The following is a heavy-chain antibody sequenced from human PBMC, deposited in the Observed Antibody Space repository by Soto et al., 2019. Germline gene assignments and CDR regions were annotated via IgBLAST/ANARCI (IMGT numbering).Heavy chain of an antibody. D-gene: IGHD1-26*01. J-gene: IGHJ4*02. Sequence: EVQLLESEGGLVQPGGSLRLSCAASGFAVNSSAMAWVRQTPGKGLQWVSAITVAGGGTYYADSVKGRFAISRDNSKKTLYLQMNSLSAEDTALYFCAKWPPSPKMGVTSHWGQGTLVTVSS. CDR2: ITVAGGGT. V-gene: IGHV3-23*01. CDR3: AKWPPSPKMGVTSH. CDR1: GFAVNSSA.